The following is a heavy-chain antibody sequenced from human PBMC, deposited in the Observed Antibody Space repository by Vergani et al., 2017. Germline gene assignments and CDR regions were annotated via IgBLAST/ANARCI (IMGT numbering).Heavy chain of an antibody. CDR3: ARDIADYYYYMDV. D-gene: IGHD2-15*01. J-gene: IGHJ6*03. Sequence: HVQLVESVGGVVQPGRSLRLSCAASGFTFSSYAMHWVRQAPGKGLEWVAVLSYAGSNKYYADSVKGRFTISRDNSKNTLYLQMNSLRAEDTAVYYCARDIADYYYYMDVWGKGTTVTVSS. CDR2: LSYAGSNK. CDR1: GFTFSSYA. V-gene: IGHV3-30*04.